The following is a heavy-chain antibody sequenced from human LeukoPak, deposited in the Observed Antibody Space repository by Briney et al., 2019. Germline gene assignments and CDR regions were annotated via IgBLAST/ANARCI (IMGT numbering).Heavy chain of an antibody. D-gene: IGHD2-2*01. J-gene: IGHJ2*01. CDR2: INHSGST. CDR1: GGSFSGYY. CDR3: ARTIFLRYCSSTSCYRDKKSYWYFDL. V-gene: IGHV4-34*01. Sequence: SETLSLTCAVYGGSFSGYYWSWIRQPPGKGLEWIGEINHSGSTSYNPSLKSRVTISVDTSKNQFSLKLSSVTAADTAVYYCARTIFLRYCSSTSCYRDKKSYWYFDLWGRGTLVTVSS.